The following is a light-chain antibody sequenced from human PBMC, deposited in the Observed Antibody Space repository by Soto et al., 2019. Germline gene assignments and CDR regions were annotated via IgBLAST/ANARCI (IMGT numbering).Light chain of an antibody. V-gene: IGLV2-14*01. Sequence: QSVLTQPASVSGSPGQSITISCTGTSSDVGGYNYVSWYQQHPGKAPKLMTYAVSNRPSGVSNRFSGSKSGNTATLTISGLQAEDEADYYCCSYTVSGTYVFGTGTKVTVL. CDR2: AVS. CDR1: SSDVGGYNY. J-gene: IGLJ1*01. CDR3: CSYTVSGTYV.